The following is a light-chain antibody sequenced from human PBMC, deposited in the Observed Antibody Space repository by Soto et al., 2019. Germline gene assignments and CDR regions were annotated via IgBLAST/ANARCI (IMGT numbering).Light chain of an antibody. Sequence: EIVLTQSPGTLSLSPGERATLSCRASQTVSSIFLAWYQQKPGQAPMLLIYDASSRAPGIPDRFGGSRSGTDFTLTISRLEPEDVAVYYCQQFGTSPPSTFGQGTRLEIK. CDR3: QQFGTSPPST. J-gene: IGKJ5*01. CDR1: QTVSSIF. V-gene: IGKV3-20*01. CDR2: DAS.